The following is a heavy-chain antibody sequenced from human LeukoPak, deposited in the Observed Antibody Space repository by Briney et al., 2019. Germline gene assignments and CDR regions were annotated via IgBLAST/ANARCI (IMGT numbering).Heavy chain of an antibody. Sequence: SVKVSCKASGGTFSSYAISWVRQAPGQGLKWMGGIILIFGTANYAQKFQGRVTITADESTSTAYMELSSLRSEDTAVYYCARDLGIAAAGHLDYWGQGTLVTVSS. CDR1: GGTFSSYA. V-gene: IGHV1-69*13. CDR3: ARDLGIAAAGHLDY. J-gene: IGHJ4*02. CDR2: IILIFGTA. D-gene: IGHD6-13*01.